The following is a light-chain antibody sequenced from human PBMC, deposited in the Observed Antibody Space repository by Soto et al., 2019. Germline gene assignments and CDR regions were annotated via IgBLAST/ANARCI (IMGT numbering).Light chain of an antibody. V-gene: IGLV2-8*01. CDR2: EVS. CDR1: SSDVGAYNY. J-gene: IGLJ3*02. CDR3: TSYAGSNIWV. Sequence: QSVLTQPPSASGSPGQSVTISCTGTSSDVGAYNYVSWYQQYPGKAPKLLIYEVSKRPSGVPDRFSGSKSGKTASLTVSGLQHEDEAHYYCTSYAGSNIWVFGGVTKLTVL.